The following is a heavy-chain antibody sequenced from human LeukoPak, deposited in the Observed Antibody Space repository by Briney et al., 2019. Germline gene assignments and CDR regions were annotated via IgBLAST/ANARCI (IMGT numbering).Heavy chain of an antibody. Sequence: ASVKVSCKASGYTFTGYHMHWVRQAPGQGLEWMGWINPNSGGTNYAQKFQGRVTMTRDTSISTAYMELSRLRSDDTAVYYCARGRDILTGYCPFDYWGQGTLVTVSS. D-gene: IGHD3-9*01. CDR3: ARGRDILTGYCPFDY. J-gene: IGHJ4*02. V-gene: IGHV1-2*02. CDR2: INPNSGGT. CDR1: GYTFTGYH.